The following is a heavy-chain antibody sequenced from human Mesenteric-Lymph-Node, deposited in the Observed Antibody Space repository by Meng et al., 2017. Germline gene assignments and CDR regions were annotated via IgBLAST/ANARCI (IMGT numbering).Heavy chain of an antibody. CDR2: IGYSGTI. Sequence: QVHVQESGPGLVKPSETLSLTCTVSGGSTTSTSYYWDWIRQSPAKGLEWIGTIGYSGTIVYNLSLSSRVTMTLDTSKNQFSLKLSSVTAPDTAVYYCARRVHDGSGHHYFDYWGQGTLVTVSS. D-gene: IGHD3-22*01. CDR3: ARRVHDGSGHHYFDY. CDR1: GGSTTSTSYY. V-gene: IGHV4-39*01. J-gene: IGHJ4*02.